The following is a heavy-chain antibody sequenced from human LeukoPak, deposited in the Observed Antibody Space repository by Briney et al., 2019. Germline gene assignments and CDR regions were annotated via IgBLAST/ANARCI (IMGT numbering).Heavy chain of an antibody. D-gene: IGHD2-21*01. Sequence: ASVRVSCKASGYTFTDYYIHWVRQAPGQGLEWTGWINPNSDYTFYAQKFQGRVTLTRDTSISTVYMELTTLTSDDTALYYCAVAPGDYWGQGTLVSVSA. CDR2: INPNSDYT. CDR3: AVAPGDY. J-gene: IGHJ4*02. V-gene: IGHV1-2*02. CDR1: GYTFTDYY.